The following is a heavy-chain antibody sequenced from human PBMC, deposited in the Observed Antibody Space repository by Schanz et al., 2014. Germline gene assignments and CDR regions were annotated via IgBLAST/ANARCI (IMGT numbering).Heavy chain of an antibody. V-gene: IGHV3-23*04. CDR2: ISHSGGSK. D-gene: IGHD2-15*01. Sequence: EGQLAESGGGLVQPGGPLRLSCEASGFDFNSYSMNWVRQVPGKGLEWVSSISHSGGSKYYADSVKGRFTISRDNSENTLYLQMNSLSADDTAVFYCAKGMGYCSGGTCYDYYYYGLDVWGQGTTVTVSS. CDR1: GFDFNSYS. J-gene: IGHJ6*02. CDR3: AKGMGYCSGGTCYDYYYYGLDV.